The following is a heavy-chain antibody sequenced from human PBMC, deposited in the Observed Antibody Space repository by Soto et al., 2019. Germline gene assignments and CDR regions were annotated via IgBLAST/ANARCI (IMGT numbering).Heavy chain of an antibody. CDR1: GFTFSSYS. CDR3: ARGGFGELFDY. Sequence: GGSLRLSCAASGFTFSSYSMNWVRQAPGKGLEWVSYISSSSSTIYYADSVKGRFTISRDNAKNSLYLQMNSLRAEDTAVYYCARGGFGELFDYWGQGTLVTVSS. CDR2: ISSSSSTI. J-gene: IGHJ4*02. V-gene: IGHV3-48*01. D-gene: IGHD3-10*01.